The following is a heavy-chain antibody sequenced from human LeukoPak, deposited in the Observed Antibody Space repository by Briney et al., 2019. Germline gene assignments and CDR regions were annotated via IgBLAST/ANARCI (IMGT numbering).Heavy chain of an antibody. D-gene: IGHD3-10*01. CDR3: AREFRMVRGVISHNWFDP. CDR2: INSDGSST. J-gene: IGHJ5*02. CDR1: GFTFSSYW. V-gene: IGHV3-74*01. Sequence: PGGSLRLSCAASGFTFSSYWMHWVRQAPGKGLVWVPRINSDGSSTSYADSVKGRFTISRDNAKNTLYLQMNSLRAEDTAVYYCAREFRMVRGVISHNWFDPWGQGTLVTVSS.